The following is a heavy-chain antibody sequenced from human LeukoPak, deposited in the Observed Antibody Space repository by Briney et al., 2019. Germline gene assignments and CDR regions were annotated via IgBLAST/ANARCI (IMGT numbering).Heavy chain of an antibody. J-gene: IGHJ4*02. CDR3: AGERSGSSYYFDY. CDR1: GFTFSSYW. V-gene: IGHV3-7*01. CDR2: IKQDGSEK. D-gene: IGHD1-26*01. Sequence: GGSLRLSCAASGFTFSSYWMSWVRQAPGKGLEWVANIKQDGSEKYYVDSVKGRFTISGDNAKNSLYLQMNSLRAEDTAVYYCAGERSGSSYYFDYWGQGTLVTVSS.